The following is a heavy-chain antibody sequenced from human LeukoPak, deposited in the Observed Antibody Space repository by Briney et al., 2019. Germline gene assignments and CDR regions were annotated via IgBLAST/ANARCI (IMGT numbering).Heavy chain of an antibody. CDR2: IRSNGGST. CDR3: VKDRGSSGWYGAFDI. Sequence: GGSLRLSCSASGLTFSSYAMHWVRQAPGKGLEYVSAIRSNGGSTYYADSAKGRFTISRDNSKNTLYLQMSSLRAEDTAVYYCVKDRGSSGWYGAFDIWGQGTMVTVSS. V-gene: IGHV3-64D*06. J-gene: IGHJ3*02. D-gene: IGHD6-19*01. CDR1: GLTFSSYA.